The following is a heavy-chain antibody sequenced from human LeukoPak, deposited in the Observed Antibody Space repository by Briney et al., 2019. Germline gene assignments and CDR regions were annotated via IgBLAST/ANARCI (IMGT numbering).Heavy chain of an antibody. J-gene: IGHJ4*02. D-gene: IGHD3-10*01. Sequence: GASVKVSCKASGYTFTSYYMHWVRQAPGQGLEWMGIINPSGGSTSYAQKFQGRVTMTRDTSTSTVYMELSSLRSKDTAVYYCARDGKKVLLWFGESPTHYFDYWGQGTLVTVSS. V-gene: IGHV1-46*01. CDR3: ARDGKKVLLWFGESPTHYFDY. CDR1: GYTFTSYY. CDR2: INPSGGST.